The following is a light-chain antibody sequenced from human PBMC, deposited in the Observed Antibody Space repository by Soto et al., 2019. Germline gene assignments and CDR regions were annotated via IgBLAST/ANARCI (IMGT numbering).Light chain of an antibody. V-gene: IGKV1-39*01. J-gene: IGKJ3*01. Sequence: DIQMTQSPSSLSATVGDRVTITCRASQTIGKYLNWYQQQPGKVPKLLIYDASYLQSGVPSRFSGSESGTDFTLNISDLRPEDFATYYCQQTYTAPPFTFGPWTKVVIK. CDR3: QQTYTAPPFT. CDR1: QTIGKY. CDR2: DAS.